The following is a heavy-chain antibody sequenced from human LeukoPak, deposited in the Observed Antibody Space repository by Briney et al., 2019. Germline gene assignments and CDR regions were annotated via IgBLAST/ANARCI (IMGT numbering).Heavy chain of an antibody. V-gene: IGHV4-59*01. CDR3: ARFPVAAAGTGWFDP. D-gene: IGHD6-13*01. CDR2: IYYSGST. Sequence: PSETLSLTCTVSGVSISSYYWSWIRQPPGKGLELIGYIYYSGSTNYNPSLKSRVTISVDTSKNQLSLKLSSVTAADTAVYYCARFPVAAAGTGWFDPWGQGTLVTVS. J-gene: IGHJ5*02. CDR1: GVSISSYY.